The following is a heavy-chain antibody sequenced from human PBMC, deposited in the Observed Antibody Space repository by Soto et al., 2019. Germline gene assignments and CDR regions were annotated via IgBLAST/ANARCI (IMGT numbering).Heavy chain of an antibody. CDR2: INAGNGNT. Sequence: QVQLVQSGAEVKKPGASVKVSCKASGYTFTSYAMLWVRQATGQRLEWMGWINAGNGNTKYSQKFQGRVTITRDTSASTAYMELGSLGSEDTAVYYCARAQNLEMATPWGQGTLVTVSS. V-gene: IGHV1-3*01. J-gene: IGHJ4*02. D-gene: IGHD5-12*01. CDR3: ARAQNLEMATP. CDR1: GYTFTSYA.